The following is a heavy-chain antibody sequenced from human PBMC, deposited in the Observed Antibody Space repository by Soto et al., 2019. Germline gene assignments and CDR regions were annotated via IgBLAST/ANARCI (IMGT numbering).Heavy chain of an antibody. Sequence: PGGSLRLSCAASGFTFSSYGMHWVRQAPGKGLEWVAVIWYDGTTTQYADFVKGRFTVSRDNARTTLFLQMNGLRAEDTALYYCAKDLSWGQSDYWGRGTLVTVSS. J-gene: IGHJ4*02. D-gene: IGHD3-16*01. CDR1: GFTFSSYG. V-gene: IGHV3-33*03. CDR3: AKDLSWGQSDY. CDR2: IWYDGTTT.